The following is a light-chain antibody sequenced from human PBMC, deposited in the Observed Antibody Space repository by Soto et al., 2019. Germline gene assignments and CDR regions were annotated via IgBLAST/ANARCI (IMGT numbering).Light chain of an antibody. CDR1: QSLLHSNGYNY. V-gene: IGKV2-28*01. CDR2: LGS. CDR3: MQALQTQYT. Sequence: EIVMTQSPLSLSVTPGEPASISCRSSQSLLHSNGYNYLDWYLQKPGQSPQLLIYLGSNRASGVPDRFSGSGSGTDFTLKIRRVEAEDVGVYYCMQALQTQYTFGQGTRLEIK. J-gene: IGKJ5*01.